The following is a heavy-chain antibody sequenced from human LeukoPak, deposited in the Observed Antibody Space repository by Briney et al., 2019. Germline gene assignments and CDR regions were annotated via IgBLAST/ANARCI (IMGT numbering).Heavy chain of an antibody. D-gene: IGHD6-13*01. V-gene: IGHV3-74*01. CDR3: AKEKVLATVGTVGFDP. CDR2: INTDGSST. J-gene: IGHJ5*02. CDR1: GFTFSSYW. Sequence: PGGSLRLSCAASGFTFSSYWMHWVRQAPGKGLVWVSRINTDGSSTSYADSVKGRFTISRDNAKNTLYLQINSLRAEDTAVYYCAKEKVLATVGTVGFDPWGQGTLVTVSS.